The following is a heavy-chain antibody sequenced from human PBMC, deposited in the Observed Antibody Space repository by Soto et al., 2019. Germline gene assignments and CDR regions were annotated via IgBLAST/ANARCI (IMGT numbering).Heavy chain of an antibody. V-gene: IGHV1-69*12. CDR1: GDTFNKYA. J-gene: IGHJ4*02. CDR2: IITIFGTA. Sequence: QVQLEQSGAEVKTLGSSVKVSCKASGDTFNKYAISWVRQAPGQGLEWMGGIITIFGTANYATQFQDRVTITADEATSTAYMGLTILKSGGTAGYFCARGARFLGWFSFGQWGQGTLVTVSS. D-gene: IGHD3-3*01. CDR3: ARGARFLGWFSFGQ.